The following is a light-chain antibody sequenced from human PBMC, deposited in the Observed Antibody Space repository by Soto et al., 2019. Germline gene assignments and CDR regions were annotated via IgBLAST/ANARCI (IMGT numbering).Light chain of an antibody. CDR3: QQYNDWPPT. V-gene: IGKV3-15*01. J-gene: IGKJ1*01. CDR1: QSVSSN. CDR2: DAS. Sequence: EIVMSQSPATLSVSTGESATLSCRASQSVSSNLAWHQQEPGQAPRILMYDASTRATGISARFSGSGSGTEFTLTISSLQSEDFAVYYCQQYNDWPPTFAQGTKVDIK.